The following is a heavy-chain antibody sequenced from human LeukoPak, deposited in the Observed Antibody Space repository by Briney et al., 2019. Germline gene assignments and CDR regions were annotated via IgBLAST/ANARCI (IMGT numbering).Heavy chain of an antibody. J-gene: IGHJ4*02. V-gene: IGHV4-61*01. Sequence: SETLSLTCTVSGDSVTSGNYYWSWIRQSPGRGLEWIAYIYYSGSTDYDPSLRSRVTMSVDTSKNQFSLKLSSVTAADTAVYYCARSFYLGYCSGGSCYSQDGPFDYWGQGTLVTVSS. CDR1: GDSVTSGNYY. D-gene: IGHD2-15*01. CDR3: ARSFYLGYCSGGSCYSQDGPFDY. CDR2: IYYSGST.